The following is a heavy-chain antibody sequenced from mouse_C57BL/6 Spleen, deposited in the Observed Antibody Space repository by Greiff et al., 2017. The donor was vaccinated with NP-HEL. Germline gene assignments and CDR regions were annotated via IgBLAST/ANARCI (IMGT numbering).Heavy chain of an antibody. J-gene: IGHJ4*01. D-gene: IGHD1-1*01. CDR3: ARHYYGSRYAMDY. CDR1: GYTFTSYW. CDR2: IDPSDSYT. Sequence: VQLQESGAELVRPGTSVKLSCKASGYTFTSYWMHWVKQRPGQGLEWIGVIDPSDSYTNSNQKFKGKATLTVDTSSSTAYMQLSSLTSEDSAVYYCARHYYGSRYAMDYWGQGTSVTVSS. V-gene: IGHV1-59*01.